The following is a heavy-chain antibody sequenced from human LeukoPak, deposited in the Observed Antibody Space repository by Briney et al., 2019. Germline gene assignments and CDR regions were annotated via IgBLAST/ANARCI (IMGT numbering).Heavy chain of an antibody. D-gene: IGHD3-3*01. CDR3: ASAGLWSGYNPYSYGIDV. J-gene: IGHJ6*02. V-gene: IGHV4-30-4*01. Sequence: PSETLSLTCTVSEGSISSGDYYWSWIRQPPGKGLEWIGYFYHSGSSYYNPSLKSLGTISVDTCKSQFLLKLISVTAAYTAVYYCASAGLWSGYNPYSYGIDVWGQGTTVTVSS. CDR2: FYHSGSS. CDR1: EGSISSGDYY.